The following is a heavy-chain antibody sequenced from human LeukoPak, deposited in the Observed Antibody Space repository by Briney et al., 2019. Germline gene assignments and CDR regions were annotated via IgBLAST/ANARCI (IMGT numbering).Heavy chain of an antibody. CDR1: GGSISSSSYY. V-gene: IGHV4-39*07. D-gene: IGHD3-16*02. CDR3: ARVHGGLGELSPQGWFDP. J-gene: IGHJ5*02. CDR2: IYYSGST. Sequence: SETLSLTCTVSGGSISSSSYYWGWIRQPPGKGLEWIGSIYYSGSTHYNPSLKSRVTISVDTSKNQFSLKLSSVTAADTAVYYCARVHGGLGELSPQGWFDPWGQGTLVTVSS.